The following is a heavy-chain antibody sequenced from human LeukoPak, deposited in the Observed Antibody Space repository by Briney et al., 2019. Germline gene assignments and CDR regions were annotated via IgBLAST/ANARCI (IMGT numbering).Heavy chain of an antibody. J-gene: IGHJ4*02. V-gene: IGHV4-61*01. CDR1: GGSISSRSYY. CDR2: MYYSGST. CDR3: ARDVGATPGYFDY. Sequence: SETLSLTCTVSGGSISSRSYYWGWIRQPPGKGLEWIGYMYYSGSTNYNPSTNYNPSLKSRVTISVDTSKNQFSLKLSSVTAADTAVYYCARDVGATPGYFDYWGQGTLVTVSS. D-gene: IGHD1-26*01.